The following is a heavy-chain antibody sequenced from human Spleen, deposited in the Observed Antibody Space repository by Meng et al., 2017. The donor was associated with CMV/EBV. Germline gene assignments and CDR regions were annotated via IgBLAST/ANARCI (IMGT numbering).Heavy chain of an antibody. V-gene: IGHV3-48*03. CDR1: GFTFSSYE. Sequence: GESLKISCAASGFTFSSYEMNWVRQGTGKGLEWVSYISGTGSTIYYADSVKGRFTTSRDNAKNSLYLQMNSLRAEDTAVYYCARGASGGISFYYGIDVWGQGTTVTVSS. CDR2: ISGTGSTI. D-gene: IGHD2-15*01. J-gene: IGHJ6*02. CDR3: ARGASGGISFYYGIDV.